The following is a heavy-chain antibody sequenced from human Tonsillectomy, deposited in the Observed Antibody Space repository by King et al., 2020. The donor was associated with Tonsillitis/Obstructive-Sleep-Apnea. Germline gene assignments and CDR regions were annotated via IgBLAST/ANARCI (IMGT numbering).Heavy chain of an antibody. CDR1: GFTFSDYP. CDR3: PRGTTKAFDY. J-gene: IGHJ4*02. Sequence: VQLVESGGGVVQPGRSLRLSCAASGFTFSDYPMHWVRQAPGKGLEWVAVISYDGSYKYYADSVEGRFTISRDNSKNTLYLQMNSLRAEATAVYYCPRGTTKAFDYWGQGTLVTVSS. V-gene: IGHV3-30*04. D-gene: IGHD1/OR15-1a*01. CDR2: ISYDGSYK.